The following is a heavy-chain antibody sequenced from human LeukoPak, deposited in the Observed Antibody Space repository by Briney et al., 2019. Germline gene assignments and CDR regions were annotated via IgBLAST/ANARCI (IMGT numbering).Heavy chain of an antibody. CDR3: ASGDGVYVY. CDR2: IYFGGTT. Sequence: GSLRLSCAASGFTVSSNYMTWVRQAPGQGLEWVSVIYFGGTTYYADSVKGRFTISRDNSKNTVYLQMNSLRVEDTAVYYCASGDGVYVYWGQGTLVTVSS. CDR1: GFTVSSNY. V-gene: IGHV3-53*01. J-gene: IGHJ4*02. D-gene: IGHD5/OR15-5a*01.